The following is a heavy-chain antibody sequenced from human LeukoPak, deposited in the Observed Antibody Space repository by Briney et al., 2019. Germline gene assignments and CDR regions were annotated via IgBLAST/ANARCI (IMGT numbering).Heavy chain of an antibody. CDR1: GYTFTAFY. D-gene: IGHD7-27*01. Sequence: ASVRVSCKASGYTFTAFYMHWVRQAPGQGPEWMGRINPNSGVTNFAQKFQGRVTMTSDTSISTAYMELNSLRSDDTAVYYSARDVEARTWGLGNYWGQGTLVTVSS. V-gene: IGHV1-2*06. CDR3: ARDVEARTWGLGNY. CDR2: INPNSGVT. J-gene: IGHJ4*02.